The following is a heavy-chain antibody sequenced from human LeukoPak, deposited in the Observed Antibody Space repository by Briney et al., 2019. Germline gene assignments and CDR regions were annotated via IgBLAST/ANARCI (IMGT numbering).Heavy chain of an antibody. D-gene: IGHD6-25*01. CDR3: ARSAGYFYYYMDV. Sequence: SVKVSCKASGFTFTSSAMQWVRQARGQRLEWIGWIVVGSGNTNYAQKFQERVTITRDMSTSTAYMELRSLRSDDTAIYYCARSAGYFYYYMDVWGKGTTVTISS. V-gene: IGHV1-58*02. CDR1: GFTFTSSA. CDR2: IVVGSGNT. J-gene: IGHJ6*03.